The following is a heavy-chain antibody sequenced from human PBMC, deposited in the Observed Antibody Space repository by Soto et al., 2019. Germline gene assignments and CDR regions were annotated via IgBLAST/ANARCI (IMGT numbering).Heavy chain of an antibody. Sequence: PGGSLRLSCEGFRLTFSPYWMTWVRQAPGKGLEWVASIKEDGSVKNYADSVKGRFTVSRDNVKRAMFLQMTSVRVDDTAVYFCARDVSSEYASILDVWGRGARVTVSS. V-gene: IGHV3-7*03. J-gene: IGHJ4*02. CDR3: ARDVSSEYASILDV. D-gene: IGHD3-3*01. CDR2: IKEDGSVK. CDR1: RLTFSPYW.